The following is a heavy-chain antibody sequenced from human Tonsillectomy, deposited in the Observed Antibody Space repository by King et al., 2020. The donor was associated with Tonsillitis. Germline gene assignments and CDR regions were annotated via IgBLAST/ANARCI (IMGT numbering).Heavy chain of an antibody. CDR1: GYTFTNYG. Sequence: QLVQSGAEVKKPGASVKVSCKASGYTFTNYGITWVRQAPGQGLEWMGWISAYNGNTNYAQKLQGRVTMTTDTSTSTAYMELRSLRSDDTAVYYCARDTWYGYYDGVEREHWFDPWGQGTLVTVSS. CDR3: ARDTWYGYYDGVEREHWFDP. J-gene: IGHJ5*02. D-gene: IGHD3-22*01. V-gene: IGHV1-18*01. CDR2: ISAYNGNT.